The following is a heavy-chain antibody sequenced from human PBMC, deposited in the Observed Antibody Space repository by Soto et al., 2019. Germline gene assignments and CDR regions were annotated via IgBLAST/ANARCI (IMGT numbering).Heavy chain of an antibody. CDR1: GFSFGYAW. D-gene: IGHD2-8*01. CDR3: TEGTKF. CDR2: IKSRSDGGTT. V-gene: IGHV3-15*01. Sequence: VQLVESGGGLVQPGASLRLSCAASGFSFGYAWMSWVRQAPGKGLEWVGRIKSRSDGGTTECAAPVKGRFSISRDDSENKLYLQMDSLKMEDTAVYYCTEGTKFWGQGTLVTVSS. J-gene: IGHJ4*02.